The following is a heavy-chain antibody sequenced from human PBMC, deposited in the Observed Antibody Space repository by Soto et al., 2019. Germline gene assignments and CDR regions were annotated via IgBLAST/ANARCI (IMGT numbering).Heavy chain of an antibody. D-gene: IGHD4-17*01. J-gene: IGHJ4*02. CDR2: ISYDDSYR. CDR3: AGGDYGDSIDF. V-gene: IGHV3-33*01. CDR1: CFTFDNYG. Sequence: VGSLRLSCAASCFTFDNYGMLWVRQAPDKGLEWVALISYDDSYRYYTNSVRGRFTISRDNSKNMVFLHMNSLQGDDTAVYYCAGGDYGDSIDFWGQGTLVTVSS.